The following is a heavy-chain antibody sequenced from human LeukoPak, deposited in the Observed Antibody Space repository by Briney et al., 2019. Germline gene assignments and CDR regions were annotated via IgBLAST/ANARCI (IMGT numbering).Heavy chain of an antibody. CDR1: GFTFTGYY. CDR3: ARDNSVEDTAWWFDP. CDR2: INPSGHIT. J-gene: IGHJ5*02. Sequence: ASVKVPCKASGFTFTGYYMHWVRQAPGQGLEWMGIINPSGHITNYAQKFQGRLTVTRDTPTSTVYMELSSLRSEDTAVYYCARDNSVEDTAWWFDPWGQGTLVTVSS. V-gene: IGHV1-46*01. D-gene: IGHD4-23*01.